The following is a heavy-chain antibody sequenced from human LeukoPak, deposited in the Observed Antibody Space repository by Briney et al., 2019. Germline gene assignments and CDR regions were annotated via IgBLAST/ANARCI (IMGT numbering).Heavy chain of an antibody. CDR1: GGSISSYY. Sequence: PSETLSLTCTVSGGSISSYYWSWIRQPPGKGLEWIGYIYYSGSTNYNPSLKSRVTISVDTSKNQFSLKLSAVTAADTAVYYCATGRDGSIDYWGQGTLVTVSS. D-gene: IGHD5-24*01. CDR3: ATGRDGSIDY. CDR2: IYYSGST. V-gene: IGHV4-59*08. J-gene: IGHJ4*02.